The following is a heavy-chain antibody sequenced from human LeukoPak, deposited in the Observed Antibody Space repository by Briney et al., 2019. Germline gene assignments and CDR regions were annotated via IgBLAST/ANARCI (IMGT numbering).Heavy chain of an antibody. CDR1: GGSISSSNW. CDR3: AKHYMGSSYNHGLDC. V-gene: IGHV4-4*02. D-gene: IGHD3-10*01. CDR2: IYHSGST. Sequence: PSGTLSLTCAVSGGSISSSNWWSWIRQPPGKGLEWIGEIYHSGSTNYNPSLKSRVTISVDKSKTQFSLKLSSVTAADTALYYCAKHYMGSSYNHGLDCWGQGTLVTVSS. J-gene: IGHJ4*02.